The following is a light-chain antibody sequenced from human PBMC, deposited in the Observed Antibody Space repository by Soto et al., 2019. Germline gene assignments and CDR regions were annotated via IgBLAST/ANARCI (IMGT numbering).Light chain of an antibody. CDR1: SSDVGGYNY. CDR2: EVN. Sequence: QSVLPPPASVSGSPRQSITISCTGTSSDVGGYNYVSWYQQQAGKAPKLLIYEVNYRPSGVSDRFSGSKYGTTASLTISGLQAEDEADYYCSSYTTTKNGVFGTGTKVTVL. J-gene: IGLJ1*01. V-gene: IGLV2-14*01. CDR3: SSYTTTKNGV.